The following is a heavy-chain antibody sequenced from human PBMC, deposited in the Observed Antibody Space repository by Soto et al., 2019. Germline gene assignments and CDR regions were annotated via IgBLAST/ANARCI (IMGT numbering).Heavy chain of an antibody. V-gene: IGHV3-15*01. CDR3: TTDRLVVTAATVSGYYYYGMDV. Sequence: GGSLRLSCAASGFTFSNAWMSWVRQAPGKGLEWVGRIKSKTDGGTTDYAAPVKGRFTISRDDSKNTLYLQMNSLETEDTAVYYCTTDRLVVTAATVSGYYYYGMDVWGQGTKVTVS. J-gene: IGHJ6*02. D-gene: IGHD2-2*01. CDR1: GFTFSNAW. CDR2: IKSKTDGGTT.